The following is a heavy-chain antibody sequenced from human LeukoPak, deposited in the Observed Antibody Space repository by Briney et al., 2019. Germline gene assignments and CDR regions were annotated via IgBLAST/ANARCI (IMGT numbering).Heavy chain of an antibody. D-gene: IGHD3-22*01. J-gene: IGHJ4*02. CDR2: ISAYNGNT. Sequence: ASVKVSCTASGYTFTSYGISWVRQAPGQGLEWMGWISAYNGNTNYAQKLQGRVTMTTDTSTSTAYMELRSLRSDDTAVYYGARVWDYDSSGYDDYWGQGTLVTVSS. CDR3: ARVWDYDSSGYDDY. CDR1: GYTFTSYG. V-gene: IGHV1-18*01.